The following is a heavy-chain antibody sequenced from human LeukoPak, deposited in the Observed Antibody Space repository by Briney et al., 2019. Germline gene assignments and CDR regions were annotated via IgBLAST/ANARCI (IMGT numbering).Heavy chain of an antibody. V-gene: IGHV1-46*01. CDR3: ARSRVPSSSLSWFDL. CDR2: INPSGGST. Sequence: ASVKVSCKASGYTFTSYYMHWVRQAPGQGLEWMGIINPSGGSTSYAQKFQGRVTMTRDMSTSTVYMEMSSLRSEDTAVYYCARSRVPSSSLSWFDLWGQGTLVTVSS. CDR1: GYTFTSYY. D-gene: IGHD6-13*01. J-gene: IGHJ5*02.